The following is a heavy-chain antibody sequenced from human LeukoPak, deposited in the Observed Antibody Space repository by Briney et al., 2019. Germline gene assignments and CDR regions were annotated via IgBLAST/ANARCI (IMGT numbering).Heavy chain of an antibody. Sequence: GGSLRLSCAASGFTFSSYAMSWVRQAPGKGLEWVSAISGSGGSTYYADSVKGRFTISRDNSKNTLYLQMNSLRAEDTAVYYCAKDKERKELPYWYFDLWGRGTLVTVSS. CDR1: GFTFSSYA. V-gene: IGHV3-23*01. J-gene: IGHJ2*01. CDR3: AKDKERKELPYWYFDL. D-gene: IGHD3-10*01. CDR2: ISGSGGST.